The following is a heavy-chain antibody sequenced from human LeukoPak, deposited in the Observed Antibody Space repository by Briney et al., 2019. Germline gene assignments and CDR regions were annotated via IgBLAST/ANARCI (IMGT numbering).Heavy chain of an antibody. D-gene: IGHD1-26*01. CDR2: IWFDGSKK. CDR1: GFIFSSYG. CDR3: ARGLVGALGY. Sequence: GGSLRLSCAASGFIFSSYGMHWVRQAPGKGLEWVAVIWFDGSKKYYADSVKGRFTISRDNSKNTLYLQMNSLRAEDTAVYYCARGLVGALGYWGQGTLVTVSS. J-gene: IGHJ4*02. V-gene: IGHV3-33*01.